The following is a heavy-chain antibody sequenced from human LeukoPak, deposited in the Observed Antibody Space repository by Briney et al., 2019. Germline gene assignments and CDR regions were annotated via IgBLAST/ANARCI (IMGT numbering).Heavy chain of an antibody. D-gene: IGHD6-13*01. V-gene: IGHV1-46*01. CDR3: ARDIASYGMDV. CDR2: INPSGGST. Sequence: ASVKVSCKASGYTFTSYAINWVRQAPGQGLEWMGIINPSGGSTSYAQKFQGRVTMTRDTSTSTVYMELSSLRSEDTAVYYCARDIASYGMDVWGQGTTVTVSS. CDR1: GYTFTSYA. J-gene: IGHJ6*02.